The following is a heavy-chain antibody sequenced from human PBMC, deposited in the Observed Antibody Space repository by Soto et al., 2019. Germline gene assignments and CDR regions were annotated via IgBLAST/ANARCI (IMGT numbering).Heavy chain of an antibody. CDR2: IVPVFETT. V-gene: IGHV1-69*01. J-gene: IGHJ4*02. CDR3: ATLPRPGS. D-gene: IGHD2-15*01. Sequence: QVQLEQSGAEVKEPGSSVKVSCKASGGTFESYVFNWVRQAPGHGLEWMGEIVPVFETTKYAQKFQGRVTITADEPLSTVYMELSSLRSDDTAIYYCATLPRPGSWGQGTLVTVSS. CDR1: GGTFESYV.